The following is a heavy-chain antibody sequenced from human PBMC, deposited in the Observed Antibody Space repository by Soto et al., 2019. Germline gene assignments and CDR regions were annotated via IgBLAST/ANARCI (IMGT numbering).Heavy chain of an antibody. Sequence: GGSLRLSCAASGFTFSSYAMSWVRQAPGKGLEWVSAISGSGGSTYYADSVKGRFTISRDNSKNTLYLQMNSLGAEDTAVYYCAKDGDYYDSSGYYPLFDYWGQGTLVTVSS. J-gene: IGHJ4*02. V-gene: IGHV3-23*01. D-gene: IGHD3-22*01. CDR3: AKDGDYYDSSGYYPLFDY. CDR1: GFTFSSYA. CDR2: ISGSGGST.